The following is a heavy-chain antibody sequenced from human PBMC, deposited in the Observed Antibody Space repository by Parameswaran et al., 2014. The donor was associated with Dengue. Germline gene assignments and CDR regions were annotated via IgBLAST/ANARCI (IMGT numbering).Heavy chain of an antibody. CDR3: ARHPSGTNYPFDY. Sequence: WIRQPPGKGLEWVSSISVTGADTFYTDSVKGRFTISRDNSKNTLYLQMNSLRAEDTAIYPCARHPSGTNYPFDYWGQGTLVTVSS. J-gene: IGHJ4*02. CDR2: ISVTGADT. V-gene: IGHV3-23*01. D-gene: IGHD1-7*01.